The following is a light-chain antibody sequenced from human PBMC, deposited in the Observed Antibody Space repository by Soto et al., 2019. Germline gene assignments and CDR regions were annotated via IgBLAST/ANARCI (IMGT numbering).Light chain of an antibody. CDR1: SSNIGRNT. V-gene: IGLV1-44*01. Sequence: QPVLTHPPSASGTPGQRFTISCSGSSSNIGRNTVNWYQQLPGTAPKLLIYSNDQRPSGVPDRFSASKSGISASLAISGLQSEDEADYYCAAWDGSLNGAVFGGGTQLTVL. CDR3: AAWDGSLNGAV. CDR2: SND. J-gene: IGLJ7*01.